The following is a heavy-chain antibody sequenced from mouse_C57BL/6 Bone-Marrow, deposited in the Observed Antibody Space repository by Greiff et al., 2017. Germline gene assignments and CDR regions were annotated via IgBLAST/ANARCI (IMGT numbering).Heavy chain of an antibody. CDR3: ARTLGDY. J-gene: IGHJ2*01. Sequence: QVQLQQPGAELVRPGTSVKLSCKASGYTFTRYWMHGVKQRPGQGLEWIGVIDPSDSYPNYNQKFKGKATLTVDTSSSTAYMQLSSLTSEDSAVYYCARTLGDYWGQGTTLTVSS. CDR1: GYTFTRYW. CDR2: IDPSDSYP. V-gene: IGHV1-59*01. D-gene: IGHD3-3*01.